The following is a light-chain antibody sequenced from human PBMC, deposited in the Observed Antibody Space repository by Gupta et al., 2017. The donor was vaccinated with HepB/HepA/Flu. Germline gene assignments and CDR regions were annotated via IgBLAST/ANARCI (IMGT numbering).Light chain of an antibody. J-gene: IGKJ1*01. CDR2: WAS. Sequence: DIVMTQSPDSLVVSLGERATINCKSGQSVFYRSNHKNYLAWYQQTPGQPPKLLIYWASTRDSGVPFRFSGSGSGTDFTLTISNLQAEDVAFYYCHQYCSTPRTFGQGTKVEIK. CDR3: HQYCSTPRT. V-gene: IGKV4-1*01. CDR1: QSVFYRSNHKNY.